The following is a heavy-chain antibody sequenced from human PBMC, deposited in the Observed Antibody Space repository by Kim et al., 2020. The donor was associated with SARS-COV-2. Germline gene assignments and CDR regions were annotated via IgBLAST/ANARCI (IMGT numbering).Heavy chain of an antibody. CDR1: GFTVSSNY. J-gene: IGHJ4*02. CDR2: IYSGGST. Sequence: GGSLRLSCAASGFTVSSNYMSWVRQAPGKGLEWVSVIYSGGSTYYADSVKGRFTISRDNSKNTLYLQMNSLRAEDTAVYYCARDGTGTGDGAFGYWGQGTLVTVSS. D-gene: IGHD1-1*01. V-gene: IGHV3-53*01. CDR3: ARDGTGTGDGAFGY.